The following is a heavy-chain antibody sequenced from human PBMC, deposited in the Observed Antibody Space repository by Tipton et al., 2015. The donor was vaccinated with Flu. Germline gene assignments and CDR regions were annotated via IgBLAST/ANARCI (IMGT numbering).Heavy chain of an antibody. D-gene: IGHD3-22*01. CDR2: IYTSGST. V-gene: IGHV4-61*02. Sequence: TLSLTCTVSGGSISRGSYYWSWIRQPAGKGLEWIGRIYTSGSTNYNPSLKSRVTISVDTSKNQFSLKLSSVTAADTAVYYCARGVIYYDSSWPITDAFDIGRQATMVPVSS. CDR1: GGSISRGSYY. CDR3: ARGVIYYDSSWPITDAFDI. J-gene: IGHJ3*02.